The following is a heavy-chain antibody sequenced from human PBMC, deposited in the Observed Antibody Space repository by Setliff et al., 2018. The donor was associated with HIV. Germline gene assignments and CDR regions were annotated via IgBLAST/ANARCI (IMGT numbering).Heavy chain of an antibody. J-gene: IGHJ4*02. V-gene: IGHV3-53*01. Sequence: PGGSLRLSCVASGFTVISKSMSWVRQAPGKGLEWVSVIYSGGSTYYADSVKGRFTISRDNSKNTLDLQMSSLEAEDTAVYYCVRVFSPTGTLSPGFDYWGQGTLVTVSS. D-gene: IGHD1-1*01. CDR3: VRVFSPTGTLSPGFDY. CDR1: GFTVISKS. CDR2: IYSGGST.